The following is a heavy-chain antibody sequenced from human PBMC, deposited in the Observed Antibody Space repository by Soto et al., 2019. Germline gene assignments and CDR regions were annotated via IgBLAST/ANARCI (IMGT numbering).Heavy chain of an antibody. CDR1: GYTFSNYN. D-gene: IGHD3-10*01. CDR3: AREAASNPSFYYPDLDV. Sequence: QEPLVQSGAEVKKPGAPVKVSCKASGYTFSNYNINWVRQASGQGLEWMGWMNPDSGNTGYAEKFQGRVTMTKNSSISTAYMEWSGPRSETTAVYYCAREAASNPSFYYPDLDVWGKGTTVTVSS. CDR2: MNPDSGNT. J-gene: IGHJ6*03. V-gene: IGHV1-8*01.